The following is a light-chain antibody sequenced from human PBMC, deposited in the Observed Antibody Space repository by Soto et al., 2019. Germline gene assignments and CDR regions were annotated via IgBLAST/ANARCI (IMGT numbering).Light chain of an antibody. Sequence: EIVLMQSPGTLSLSPGERATLFCRASQSMKRRYLAWYQQKPGQAPRVLIYAASNRATGIPDRFRGSGSGTDFSLTISRLEPEDFAVYYCHQYDNTPQTFGQGPRWISN. CDR3: HQYDNTPQT. CDR1: QSMKRRY. CDR2: AAS. V-gene: IGKV3-20*01. J-gene: IGKJ2*01.